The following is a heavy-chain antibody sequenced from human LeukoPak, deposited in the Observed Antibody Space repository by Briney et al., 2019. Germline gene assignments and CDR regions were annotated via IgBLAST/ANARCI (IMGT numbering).Heavy chain of an antibody. J-gene: IGHJ4*02. V-gene: IGHV3-33*01. CDR3: ARDRVSWSGSPVYYFDY. Sequence: PGRSLRLSCAASGFTFSIYGMHWVRQAPGKGLEWVAVIWYDGSNKYYADSVKGRFTISRDNSKNTLYLQMNSLRAEDTAVYYCARDRVSWSGSPVYYFDYWGQGTLVTVSS. D-gene: IGHD1-26*01. CDR1: GFTFSIYG. CDR2: IWYDGSNK.